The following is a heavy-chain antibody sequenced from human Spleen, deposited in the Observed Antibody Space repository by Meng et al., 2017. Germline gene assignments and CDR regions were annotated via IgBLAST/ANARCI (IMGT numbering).Heavy chain of an antibody. D-gene: IGHD4-11*01. V-gene: IGHV4-34*01. CDR3: ARGPTTVAHDFDY. Sequence: QVRLQQWGGGRLKPSETLSLPRVVSGGSFSDYYWSWTRQPPGKGLEWIGEINHRGNTNYNSFLESRVTISVDTSQNSLSLKLSSVTAADSAVYYCARGPTTVAHDFDYWGQGTLVTVSS. CDR1: GGSFSDYY. CDR2: INHRGNT. J-gene: IGHJ4*02.